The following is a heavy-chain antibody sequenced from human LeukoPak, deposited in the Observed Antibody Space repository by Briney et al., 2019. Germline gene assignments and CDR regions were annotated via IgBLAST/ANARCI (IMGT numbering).Heavy chain of an antibody. D-gene: IGHD1-26*01. Sequence: PGGSLRLSCAASGFTFSSYAMHWVRQAPGKGLEWVAVISYDGSNKYYADSVEGRFTISRDNSKNTLYLQMNSLRAEDTAVYYCARSNSGSWWFGFDYWGQGTLVTVSS. CDR3: ARSNSGSWWFGFDY. CDR2: ISYDGSNK. J-gene: IGHJ4*02. V-gene: IGHV3-30-3*01. CDR1: GFTFSSYA.